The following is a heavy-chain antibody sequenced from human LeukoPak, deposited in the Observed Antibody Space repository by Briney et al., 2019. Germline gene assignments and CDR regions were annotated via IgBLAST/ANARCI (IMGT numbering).Heavy chain of an antibody. D-gene: IGHD3-22*01. CDR1: GFTVSSNY. J-gene: IGHJ5*02. CDR3: AGFNLYYYDSSGYTNWFDP. CDR2: IYSGGST. Sequence: PGGSLRLSCAASGFTVSSNYMSWVRQAPGKGLEWVSVIYSGGSTYYADSVKGRFTISRDNSKNTLYLQMNSLRAEDTAVYYCAGFNLYYYDSSGYTNWFDPWGQGTLVTVSS. V-gene: IGHV3-66*01.